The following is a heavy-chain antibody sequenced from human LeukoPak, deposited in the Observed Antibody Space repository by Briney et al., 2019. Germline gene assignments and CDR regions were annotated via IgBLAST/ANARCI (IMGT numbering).Heavy chain of an antibody. Sequence: ASVSVSCKASGYIFSNYGISWVRQAPGQGLEWMGWISVYTGSTNYAQNLQGRVTMTTDTSTSTAYMELRSLRSDDTAVYYCARIEEYFSISPYYYGMDVWGQGTTVTVSS. V-gene: IGHV1-18*01. CDR1: GYIFSNYG. CDR2: ISVYTGST. D-gene: IGHD2-2*01. CDR3: ARIEEYFSISPYYYGMDV. J-gene: IGHJ6*02.